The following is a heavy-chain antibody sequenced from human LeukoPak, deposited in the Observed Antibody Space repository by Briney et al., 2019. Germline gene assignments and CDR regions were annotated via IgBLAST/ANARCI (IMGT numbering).Heavy chain of an antibody. J-gene: IGHJ3*01. CDR2: ITGSSSTI. CDR1: GFTFSDFS. V-gene: IGHV3-48*01. CDR3: ARPTSSGWYPH. D-gene: IGHD6-19*01. Sequence: GGSLRLSCAASGFTFSDFSMNWVRQAPGKGLEWVSYITGSSSTIYYADSVKGRFTISRDNAKNSLYLQMNSLRAEDTAVYYCARPTSSGWYPHWGQGTMVTVSS.